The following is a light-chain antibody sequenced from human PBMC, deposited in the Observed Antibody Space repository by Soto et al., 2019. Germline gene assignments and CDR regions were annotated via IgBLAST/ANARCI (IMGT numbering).Light chain of an antibody. CDR3: TSYTSSTTWV. J-gene: IGLJ3*02. V-gene: IGLV2-14*01. CDR1: SSDVGRYNY. Sequence: QSALTQPASVSGSPGQSITISCTGTSSDVGRYNYVSWYQQHPGKAPKLMIYEVSNRPSGVSKRFSASKSGNTASLTISGLQAEDDADYYCTSYTSSTTWVFGGGTKVTVL. CDR2: EVS.